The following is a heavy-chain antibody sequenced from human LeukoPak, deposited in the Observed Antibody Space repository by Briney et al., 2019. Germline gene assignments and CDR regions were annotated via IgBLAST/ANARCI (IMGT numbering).Heavy chain of an antibody. V-gene: IGHV4-34*01. CDR2: INHSGST. CDR1: GGSFSGYY. CDR3: ARRPLGGIDY. J-gene: IGHJ4*02. D-gene: IGHD3-16*01. Sequence: KPSGTLSLTCAVYGGSFSGYYWSWIRQPPGKGLEWIGEINHSGSTNYNPSLKSRVTISIDTSKNQISLKVISVTAADTAVYYCARRPLGGIDYWGQGTLVTVSS.